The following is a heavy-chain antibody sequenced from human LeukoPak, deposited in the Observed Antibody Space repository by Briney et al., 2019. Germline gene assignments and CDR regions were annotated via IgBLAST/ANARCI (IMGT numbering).Heavy chain of an antibody. Sequence: SETLSLTCTVSGGSISSGSYYWSWIRQPAGKGLEWIGRIYTSGSTNYNPSLKSRVTISVDTSKNQFSLKLSSVTAADTAVYYCARGALKSKTHYYDSSGYSWFDPWGQGTLVTVSS. J-gene: IGHJ5*02. CDR2: IYTSGST. D-gene: IGHD3-22*01. CDR1: GGSISSGSYY. V-gene: IGHV4-61*02. CDR3: ARGALKSKTHYYDSSGYSWFDP.